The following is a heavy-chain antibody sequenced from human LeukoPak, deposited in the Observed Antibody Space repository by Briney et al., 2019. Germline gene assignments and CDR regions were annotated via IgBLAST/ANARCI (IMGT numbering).Heavy chain of an antibody. D-gene: IGHD2-15*01. CDR1: GGSISSYY. CDR3: ASLGYCSGGSCYRRPYYFDY. Sequence: KPSETLSLTCTVSGGSISSYYWSWIRQPPGKGLEWIGYIYYSGSTNYNPSLKSRVTISVDTSKNQFSLKLSSVTAADTAVYYCASLGYCSGGSCYRRPYYFDYWGQGTLVTVSS. V-gene: IGHV4-59*08. J-gene: IGHJ4*02. CDR2: IYYSGST.